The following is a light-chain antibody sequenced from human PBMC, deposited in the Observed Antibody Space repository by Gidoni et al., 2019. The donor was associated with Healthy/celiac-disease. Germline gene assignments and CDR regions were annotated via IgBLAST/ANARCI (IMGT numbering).Light chain of an antibody. Sequence: DIQMTQSPSSLSASVGDRVTIPCRASQSISSYLNWYQQKPGKAPKLLIYAASSLQSGVPSRFSGSGSGTDFTLTISSLQPEDFATYYCQQSYSTPMYTFXQXTKLEIK. CDR2: AAS. J-gene: IGKJ2*01. V-gene: IGKV1-39*01. CDR1: QSISSY. CDR3: QQSYSTPMYT.